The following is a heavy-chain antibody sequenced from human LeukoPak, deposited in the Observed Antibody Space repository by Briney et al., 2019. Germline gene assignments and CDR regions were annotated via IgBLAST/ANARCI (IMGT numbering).Heavy chain of an antibody. CDR3: AREGYCSSTSCSRANGDAFDI. Sequence: SQTLSLTCTVSGGSISSGSYYWSWIRQPAGKGLEWIGRIYTSGSTNYNPSLKSRVTISVDTSKNQFSLKLSSVTAADTAVYYCAREGYCSSTSCSRANGDAFDIWGQGTMVTVSS. J-gene: IGHJ3*02. D-gene: IGHD2-2*01. CDR2: IYTSGST. V-gene: IGHV4-61*02. CDR1: GGSISSGSYY.